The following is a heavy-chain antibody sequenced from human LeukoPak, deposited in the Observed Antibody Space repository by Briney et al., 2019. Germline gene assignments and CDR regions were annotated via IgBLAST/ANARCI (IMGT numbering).Heavy chain of an antibody. D-gene: IGHD2-2*01. Sequence: GGSLRLSCAASGFTFSSYAMSWVRQAPGKGLEWVSAISGSGGSTYYADSVKGRFTISRDNSKNTLYLQMNSLRAEDTAVYYCAKARGAVPRGWYFDYWGQGTLVTVSS. V-gene: IGHV3-23*01. CDR2: ISGSGGST. CDR1: GFTFSSYA. CDR3: AKARGAVPRGWYFDY. J-gene: IGHJ4*02.